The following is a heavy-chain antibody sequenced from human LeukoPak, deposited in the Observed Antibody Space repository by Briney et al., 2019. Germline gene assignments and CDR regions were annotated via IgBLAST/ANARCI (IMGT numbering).Heavy chain of an antibody. D-gene: IGHD1-26*01. CDR2: ISAYNGDT. CDR1: GYTFTSYG. CDR3: ARDLSYSGSDYLVFQQ. V-gene: IGHV1-18*01. Sequence: ASVKVSCKASGYTFTSYGISWVRQAPGQGHEWMGWISAYNGDTNYAQKPQGRVTMTTDTSTSTAYMELRSLRSDDTVVYYCARDLSYSGSDYLVFQQWGQGTLVTVSS. J-gene: IGHJ1*01.